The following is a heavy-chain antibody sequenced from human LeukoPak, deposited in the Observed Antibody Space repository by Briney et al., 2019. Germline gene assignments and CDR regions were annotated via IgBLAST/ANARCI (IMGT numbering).Heavy chain of an antibody. Sequence: PSETLSLTCTVSGGSISSYYWSWIRQPPGKGLEWIGYIYYSGSTNYNPSLKSRVTITVDTSKNQFSLKLSSVTAADTAVYYCARVASSSWYADYYYYMDVWGKGTTVTISS. V-gene: IGHV4-59*01. CDR1: GGSISSYY. CDR2: IYYSGST. D-gene: IGHD6-13*01. J-gene: IGHJ6*03. CDR3: ARVASSSWYADYYYYMDV.